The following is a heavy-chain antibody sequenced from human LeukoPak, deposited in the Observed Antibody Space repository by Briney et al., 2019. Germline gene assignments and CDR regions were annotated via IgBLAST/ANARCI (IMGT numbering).Heavy chain of an antibody. J-gene: IGHJ5*02. CDR3: ATKYCSGGSCYSDWFDP. V-gene: IGHV3-74*01. Sequence: PGGSLRLSCAASGFTVSSYWMHWVRQAPGKGLVWVSRINSDGSSTSYADSVKGRFTISRDNAKNTLYLQMNSLRAEDTAVYYCATKYCSGGSCYSDWFDPWGQGTLVTVSS. D-gene: IGHD2-15*01. CDR2: INSDGSST. CDR1: GFTVSSYW.